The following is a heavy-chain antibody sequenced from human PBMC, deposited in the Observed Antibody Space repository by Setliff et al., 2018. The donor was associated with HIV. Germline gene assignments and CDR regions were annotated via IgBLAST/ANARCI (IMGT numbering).Heavy chain of an antibody. V-gene: IGHV4-59*01. CDR1: GGSISSYY. D-gene: IGHD2-15*01. Sequence: KTSETLSLTCTVSGGSISSYYWSWIRQPPGKGLERIGYIYYSGSTNYNPSLKSRVTISVDTSKNQFSLKLSSVTAADTAVYYCASLLGYCSGGSCYSGWFDPWGQGTLVTV. CDR2: IYYSGST. CDR3: ASLLGYCSGGSCYSGWFDP. J-gene: IGHJ5*02.